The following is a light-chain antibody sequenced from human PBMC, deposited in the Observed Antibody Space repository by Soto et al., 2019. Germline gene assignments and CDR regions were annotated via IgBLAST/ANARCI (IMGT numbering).Light chain of an antibody. V-gene: IGKV1-39*01. CDR3: QQSYSSPFI. Sequence: DIQMTQSPSSLSASVGDRVTITCRASQSISSYLNWYQQKPGKAPNLLIYAASSLQSGVPSNFSGSVSGTDFTLTISSLQPEDFATYYCQQSYSSPFIFGPGTKVDIK. CDR1: QSISSY. CDR2: AAS. J-gene: IGKJ3*01.